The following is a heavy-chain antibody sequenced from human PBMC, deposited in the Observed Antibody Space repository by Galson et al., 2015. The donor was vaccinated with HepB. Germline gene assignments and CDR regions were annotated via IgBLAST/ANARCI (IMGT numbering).Heavy chain of an antibody. D-gene: IGHD3-22*01. CDR1: GGTFSSYA. V-gene: IGHV1-69*13. Sequence: SVKVSCKASGGTFSSYAISWVRQAPGQGLEWMGGIIPIFGTANYAQKFQGRVTITADESTSTAYMKLSSLRSEDTAVYYCARDRTTERIDCSGGSCQPTYYYDSGGYSDWGQGTLVTVSS. CDR3: ARDRTTERIDCSGGSCQPTYYYDSGGYSD. CDR2: IIPIFGTA. J-gene: IGHJ4*02.